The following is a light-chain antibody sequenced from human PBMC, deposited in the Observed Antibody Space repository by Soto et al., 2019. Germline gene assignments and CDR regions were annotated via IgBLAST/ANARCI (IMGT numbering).Light chain of an antibody. V-gene: IGLV2-14*01. Sequence: QSVLTQPAPLSGSPGQSITISCTGTSSDIGAYDYVSWFQQHPGKAPKLMISEVNNRPSGVSNRFSGSKSGNTAYLTISGLQVEDEAEYYCAAWDDSLNGLYVFGTGTKVTVL. CDR2: EVN. J-gene: IGLJ1*01. CDR3: AAWDDSLNGLYV. CDR1: SSDIGAYDY.